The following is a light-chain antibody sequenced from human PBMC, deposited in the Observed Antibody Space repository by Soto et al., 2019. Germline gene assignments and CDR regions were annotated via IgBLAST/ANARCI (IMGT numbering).Light chain of an antibody. V-gene: IGKV1-9*01. Sequence: DIQLTQSPSFLSASVGDRVTITCRASQGISSYLAWYQQKPGKAPKLLISTASTLQSGVPSRFSGSGSGTGFTLTISSLQPEDFATYYCQQLHTYPITFGQGTRLEIK. CDR2: TAS. CDR3: QQLHTYPIT. CDR1: QGISSY. J-gene: IGKJ5*01.